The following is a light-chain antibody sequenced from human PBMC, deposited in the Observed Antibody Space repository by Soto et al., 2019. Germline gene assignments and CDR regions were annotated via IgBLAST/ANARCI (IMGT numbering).Light chain of an antibody. J-gene: IGLJ2*01. Sequence: QSVRTQPPSASGTPGQRVTISCSGSNSNIGSNTLNWYQHLPGTAPKLLIYNNNQRPSGVPDRFSGSKSGTSASLAISGLQSEDEADYYCAAWDDSLNGVVFGGGTKLTVL. CDR2: NNN. V-gene: IGLV1-44*01. CDR3: AAWDDSLNGVV. CDR1: NSNIGSNT.